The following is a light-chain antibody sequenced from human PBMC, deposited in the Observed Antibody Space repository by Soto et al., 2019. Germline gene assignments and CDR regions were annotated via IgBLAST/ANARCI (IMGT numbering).Light chain of an antibody. CDR1: SSDVGGYNY. V-gene: IGLV2-14*01. Sequence: QSVLTQPASVSGSPGQSITISCTGTSSDVGGYNYVSWYQQHPGKVPKLMIYEVSNRPSGVSNRFSGSKSGNTASLTISGLQAEDEADYYCNSYTSSSTWVFGGGTKLTVL. J-gene: IGLJ3*02. CDR2: EVS. CDR3: NSYTSSSTWV.